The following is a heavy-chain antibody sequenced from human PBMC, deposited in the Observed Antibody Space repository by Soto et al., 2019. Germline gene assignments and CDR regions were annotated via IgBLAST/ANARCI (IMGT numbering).Heavy chain of an antibody. V-gene: IGHV4-34*01. Sequence: PSETLSLTCAVSGGSFSGFDWTWFRQPPGEGLEWIGEINHSGTTNFNPSLRSRLTISLDSSKKHFSLKLTSMTAADAAVYYCARADRTLVTSYGLDVWGQGPTVTVSS. CDR3: ARADRTLVTSYGLDV. CDR2: INHSGTT. J-gene: IGHJ6*02. CDR1: GGSFSGFD. D-gene: IGHD2-21*02.